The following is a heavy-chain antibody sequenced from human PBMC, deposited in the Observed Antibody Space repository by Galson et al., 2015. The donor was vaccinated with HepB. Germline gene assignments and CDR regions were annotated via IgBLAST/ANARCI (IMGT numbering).Heavy chain of an antibody. J-gene: IGHJ4*02. CDR3: ARHAPVETSLPFDY. V-gene: IGHV4-39*01. CDR1: GGSISGSGYY. Sequence: TLSLTCTVSGGSISGSGYYWGWIRQPPGKGLEWIGSIYYNGGTYFNPSLWSRVTISLDTSKNQFSLKLSSVIAADTAVYYCARHAPVETSLPFDYWGQGTLVPVSS. D-gene: IGHD2-2*01. CDR2: IYYNGGT.